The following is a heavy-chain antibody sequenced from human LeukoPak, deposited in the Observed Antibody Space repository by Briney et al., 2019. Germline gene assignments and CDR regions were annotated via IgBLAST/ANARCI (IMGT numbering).Heavy chain of an antibody. J-gene: IGHJ5*02. CDR1: GYTFTGYY. Sequence: ASVKVSCKASGYTFTGYYMHWVRQAPGQGLEWMGWINPNSGGTNYAQKFQGRVTMTRDTSISTAYMEVTRLTSDDRAVYYCATRAYSSSWYDHWGQGTQVTVSS. CDR3: ATRAYSSSWYDH. D-gene: IGHD6-13*01. V-gene: IGHV1-2*02. CDR2: INPNSGGT.